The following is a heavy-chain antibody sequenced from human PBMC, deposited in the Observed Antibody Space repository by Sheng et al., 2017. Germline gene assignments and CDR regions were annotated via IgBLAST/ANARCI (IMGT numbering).Heavy chain of an antibody. Sequence: EVQLVESGGGLVQPGGSLRISCAASGFSFSSYWMSWVRQAPGKGLEWVANMDQDGGEKYYVDSVKGRFTISRDNTKNSLYLQVNSLTVEDTAVYYCAREAHATFDIWAKGQWSPSLQ. J-gene: IGHJ3*02. CDR3: AREAHATFDI. CDR1: GFSFSSYW. CDR2: MDQDGGEK. V-gene: IGHV3-7*01.